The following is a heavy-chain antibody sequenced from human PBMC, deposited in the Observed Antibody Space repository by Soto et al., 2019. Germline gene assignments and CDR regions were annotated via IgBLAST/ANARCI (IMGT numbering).Heavy chain of an antibody. Sequence: PGESLKISCKGSGYSFTSYWISWVRQMPGKGLEWMGRIDPSDSYTNYSPSFQGHVTISADKSISTAYLQWSSLKASDTAMYYCARHPSEYGERMLSVRSFDYWGQGTLVTVSS. CDR3: ARHPSEYGERMLSVRSFDY. V-gene: IGHV5-10-1*01. CDR2: IDPSDSYT. D-gene: IGHD2-8*01. J-gene: IGHJ4*02. CDR1: GYSFTSYW.